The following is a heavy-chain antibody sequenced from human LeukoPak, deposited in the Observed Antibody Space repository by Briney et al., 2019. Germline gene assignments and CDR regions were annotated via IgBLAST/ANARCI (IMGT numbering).Heavy chain of an antibody. CDR1: GFTFSSYA. CDR2: ISYDGSNK. CDR3: AREYCSGGSCYWGSYYYYYMDV. V-gene: IGHV3-30*04. Sequence: GRSLRLPCAASGFTFSSYAMHWVRQAPGKGLEWVAVISYDGSNKYYADSVKGRFTISRDNSKNTLYLQMNSLRAEDTAVYYCAREYCSGGSCYWGSYYYYYMDVWGKGTTVTVSS. J-gene: IGHJ6*03. D-gene: IGHD2-15*01.